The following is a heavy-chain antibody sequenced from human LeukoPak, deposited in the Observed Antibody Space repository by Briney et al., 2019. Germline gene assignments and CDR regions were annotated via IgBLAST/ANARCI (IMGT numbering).Heavy chain of an antibody. V-gene: IGHV4-39*07. Sequence: SETLSLTCTVSGGSISSSSNYWGWIRQPPGKGLEWIGNIYYSGSTYYNPSLKSRVTISVDTSKNQFSLKLSSVTAADTAVYYCARVGGGNRGGWFDPWGQGTLVTVSS. CDR3: ARVGGGNRGGWFDP. CDR2: IYYSGST. D-gene: IGHD4-23*01. J-gene: IGHJ5*02. CDR1: GGSISSSSNY.